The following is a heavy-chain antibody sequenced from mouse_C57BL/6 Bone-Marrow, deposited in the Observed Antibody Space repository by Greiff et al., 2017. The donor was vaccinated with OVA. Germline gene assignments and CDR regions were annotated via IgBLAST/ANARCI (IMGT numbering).Heavy chain of an antibody. V-gene: IGHV1-26*01. CDR1: GYTFTDYY. CDR3: ARSGYYGSSYGFAY. D-gene: IGHD1-1*01. Sequence: EVQLQQSGPELVKPGASVKISCKASGYTFTDYYMNWVKQSHGKSLEWIGDINPNNGGTSYNQKFKAKATLTVDKSSSTAYMQLKSLTSEDSAVYYCARSGYYGSSYGFAYWGQGTLVTVSA. CDR2: INPNNGGT. J-gene: IGHJ3*01.